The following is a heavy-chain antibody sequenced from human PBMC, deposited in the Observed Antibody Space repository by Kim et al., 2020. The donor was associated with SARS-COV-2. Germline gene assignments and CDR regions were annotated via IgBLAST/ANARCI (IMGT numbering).Heavy chain of an antibody. CDR1: GFPFSRYA. D-gene: IGHD4-17*01. CDR3: ARGDYGALGAAEY. CDR2: IWSDGSKE. V-gene: IGHV3-33*01. J-gene: IGHJ4*02. Sequence: GGSLRLSCTASGFPFSRYAMHWIRQAPGKGLEWVAVIWSDGSKEYYRDSVKGRFTISRDNSKNTLYLQVHSLRVDDTAIYYCARGDYGALGAAEYWGRGT.